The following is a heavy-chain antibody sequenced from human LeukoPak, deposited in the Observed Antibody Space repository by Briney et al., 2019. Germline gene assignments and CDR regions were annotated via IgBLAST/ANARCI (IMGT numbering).Heavy chain of an antibody. CDR2: ISGSGGST. CDR3: ATNAGQWLVTFDY. V-gene: IGHV3-23*01. Sequence: HSAGSLRLSCAASGFTFSSNAMTWVRQTPGKGMEWVSAISGSGGSTYYADSVKGRLTISRDNSTNTLYLQMNSLRAEDTDVYYCATNAGQWLVTFDYWGLGTLVTVSS. J-gene: IGHJ4*01. CDR1: GFTFSSNA. D-gene: IGHD6-19*01.